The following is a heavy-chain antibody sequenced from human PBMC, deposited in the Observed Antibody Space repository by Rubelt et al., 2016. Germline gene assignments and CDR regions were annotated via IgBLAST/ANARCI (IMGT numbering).Heavy chain of an antibody. CDR2: IYHGGST. CDR3: GRRVLSGGQLPRHHFDY. Sequence: GLECIGEIYHGGSTNYNPSLKSRVTISVEKSKNQFSLRLSSVTATDTAVYYCGRRVLSGGQLPRHHFDYWGQGALVTVSS. V-gene: IGHV4-4*02. J-gene: IGHJ4*02. D-gene: IGHD2-8*01.